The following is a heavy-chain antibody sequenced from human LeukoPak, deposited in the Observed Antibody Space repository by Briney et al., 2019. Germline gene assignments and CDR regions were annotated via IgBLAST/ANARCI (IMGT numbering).Heavy chain of an antibody. CDR2: ISDSGANT. Sequence: QTGGSLRLSCAASGFTVSGNYMGWVRQAPGKGLEWVSSISDSGANTYYADSVKGRITISRDKSKNTLNLQMNSLRAEDTAVYYCAKGSLTAYYTFDYWGQGTLVTVSS. CDR3: AKGSLTAYYTFDY. CDR1: GFTVSGNY. D-gene: IGHD3-9*01. V-gene: IGHV3-23*01. J-gene: IGHJ4*02.